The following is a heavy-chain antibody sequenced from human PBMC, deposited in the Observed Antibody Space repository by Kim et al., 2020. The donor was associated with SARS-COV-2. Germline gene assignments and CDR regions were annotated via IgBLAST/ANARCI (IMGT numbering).Heavy chain of an antibody. D-gene: IGHD3-10*01. V-gene: IGHV3-13*01. CDR2: IGTAGDT. J-gene: IGHJ4*02. CDR1: GFTFSSYD. CDR3: ARSVGFGELYDY. Sequence: GGSLRLSCAASGFTFSSYDMHWVRQATGKGLEWVSAIGTAGDTYYPGSVKGRFTISRENAKNSLYLQMNSLRAGDRAVYYCARSVGFGELYDYWGQGTLVTVSS.